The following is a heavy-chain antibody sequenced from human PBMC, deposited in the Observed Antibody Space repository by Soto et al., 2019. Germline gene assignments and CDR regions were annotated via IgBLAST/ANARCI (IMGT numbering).Heavy chain of an antibody. CDR2: IYYSGST. CDR1: GGSISSGDYY. CDR3: AREGIAVAGTFYYGMDV. Sequence: PSETLSLTCTVSGGSISSGDYYWSWIRQPPGKGLEWIGYIYYSGSTYYNPSLKSRVTISVDTSKNQFSLKLSSVTAADTAVYYCAREGIAVAGTFYYGMDVWGQGTTVTVSS. J-gene: IGHJ6*02. V-gene: IGHV4-30-4*01. D-gene: IGHD6-19*01.